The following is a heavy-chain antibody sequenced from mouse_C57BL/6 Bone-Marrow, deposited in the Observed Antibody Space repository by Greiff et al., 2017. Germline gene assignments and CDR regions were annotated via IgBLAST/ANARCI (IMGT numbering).Heavy chain of an antibody. D-gene: IGHD2-4*01. V-gene: IGHV1-78*01. Sequence: VKLMESDAELVKPGASVKISCKVSGYTFTDHTIHWMKQRPEQGLEWIGYIYPRDGSTKYNEKFKGKATLTADKSSSTAYMQLNSLTSEDSAVYFCAIYYDYDWFAYWGQGTLVTVSA. CDR2: IYPRDGST. J-gene: IGHJ3*01. CDR3: AIYYDYDWFAY. CDR1: GYTFTDHT.